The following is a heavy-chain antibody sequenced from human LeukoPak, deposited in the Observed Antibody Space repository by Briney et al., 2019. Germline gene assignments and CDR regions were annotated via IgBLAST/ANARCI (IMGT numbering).Heavy chain of an antibody. D-gene: IGHD5-12*01. J-gene: IGHJ4*02. Sequence: GGSLRLSCAASGFTFSTNAMHWVRQAPGTGLEWVAVISYDGGNKYYADSVKGRFTISRDNSKNALYLQMNSLRAEDTAVYYCAKVGSGHERRGQVQLFNHFDYWGQGTLVTVSS. CDR1: GFTFSTNA. CDR2: ISYDGGNK. V-gene: IGHV3-30*18. CDR3: AKVGSGHERRGQVQLFNHFDY.